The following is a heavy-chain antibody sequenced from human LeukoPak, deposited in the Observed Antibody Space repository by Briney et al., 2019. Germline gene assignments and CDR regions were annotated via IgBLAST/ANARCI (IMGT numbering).Heavy chain of an antibody. CDR2: INPNSGGT. D-gene: IGHD6-19*01. CDR1: GYTFTGYY. V-gene: IGHV1-2*06. CDR3: ARGRYSSGWLIY. J-gene: IGHJ4*02. Sequence: ASVKVSCKASGYTFTGYYMRWVRQAPGQGLEWMGRINPNSGGTNYAQKFQGRVTMTRDTSISTAYMELSRLRSDDTAVYYCARGRYSSGWLIYWGQGTLVTVSS.